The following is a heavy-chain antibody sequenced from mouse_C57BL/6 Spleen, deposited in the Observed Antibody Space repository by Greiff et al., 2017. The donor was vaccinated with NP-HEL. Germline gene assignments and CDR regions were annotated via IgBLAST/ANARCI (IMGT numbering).Heavy chain of an antibody. CDR1: GFTFSDYY. J-gene: IGHJ1*03. CDR3: ARDRYYGSSLYWYFDV. D-gene: IGHD1-1*01. CDR2: INYDGSST. V-gene: IGHV5-16*01. Sequence: DVMLVESEGGLVQPGSSMKLSCTASGFTFSDYYMAWVRQVPEKGLEWVANINYDGSSTYYLDSLKSRFIISRDNAKNMLYLQMSSLKSEDTATYYCARDRYYGSSLYWYFDVWGTGTTVTVSS.